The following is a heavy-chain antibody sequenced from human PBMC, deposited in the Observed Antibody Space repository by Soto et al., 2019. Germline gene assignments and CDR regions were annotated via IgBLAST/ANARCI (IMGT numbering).Heavy chain of an antibody. CDR1: GFTFSSYG. Sequence: GGSLRLSCAASGFTFSSYGMHWVRQAPGEGLEWVAVISYDGSNKYYADSVKGRFTISRDNSKNTLYLQMNSLRAEDTAVYYCAKDRAVVVVVAAHFDYWGQGTLVTVSS. CDR2: ISYDGSNK. J-gene: IGHJ4*02. CDR3: AKDRAVVVVVAAHFDY. D-gene: IGHD2-15*01. V-gene: IGHV3-30*18.